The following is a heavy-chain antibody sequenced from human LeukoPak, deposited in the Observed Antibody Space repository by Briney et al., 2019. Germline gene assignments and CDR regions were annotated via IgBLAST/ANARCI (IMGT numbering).Heavy chain of an antibody. CDR2: ISSSGSTI. V-gene: IGHV3-48*03. Sequence: PGGSLRLSCAASGFTFSSYEMNWVRQAPGKGLEWVSYISSSGSTIYYADSVKGRFTISRDNAKNSLFLQMNSLRAEDTAVYYSSRGLEVEPSIGYYYYDCMDVWGKGTTVTVSS. J-gene: IGHJ6*03. CDR1: GFTFSSYE. D-gene: IGHD1-1*01. CDR3: SRGLEVEPSIGYYYYDCMDV.